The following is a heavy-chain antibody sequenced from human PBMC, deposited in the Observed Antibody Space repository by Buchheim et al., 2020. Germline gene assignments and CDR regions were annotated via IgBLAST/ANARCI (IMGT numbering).Heavy chain of an antibody. CDR1: GFTFNNYA. D-gene: IGHD3-22*01. Sequence: EVQLLESGGGLVQLGGSLRLSCAASGFTFNNYAMSWVRQAPGKGLEWVSAISGSGGSTYYADSVKGRFTITRDNSKNTVYLQMNSLRAEDTAVYYCAKVTPLAYDGSGYSQRFYYYGMDVWGQGTT. CDR3: AKVTPLAYDGSGYSQRFYYYGMDV. V-gene: IGHV3-23*01. CDR2: ISGSGGST. J-gene: IGHJ6*02.